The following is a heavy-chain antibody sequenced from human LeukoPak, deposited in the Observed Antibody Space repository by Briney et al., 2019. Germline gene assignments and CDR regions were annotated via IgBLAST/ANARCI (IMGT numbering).Heavy chain of an antibody. CDR3: VRDGGFPGTTGTFEI. V-gene: IGHV3-21*01. J-gene: IGHJ3*02. CDR1: GFTFSSYS. D-gene: IGHD1-7*01. CDR2: ISSSSSYI. Sequence: GGSLRLSCAASGFTFSSYSMNWVRQAPGKGLEWVSSISSSSSYIYYADSVKGRFTISRDNDMDSVYLQMNSLRVEDTGVYYCVRDGGFPGTTGTFEIWGQGTMVSVSS.